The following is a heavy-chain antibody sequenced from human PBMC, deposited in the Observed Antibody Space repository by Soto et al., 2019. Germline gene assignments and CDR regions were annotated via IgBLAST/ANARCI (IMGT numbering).Heavy chain of an antibody. CDR2: ISHDGSNT. Sequence: QVQLVQSGGNVVQPGRSLRISCAASGFTFSNYGMHWVRQAPGKGLEWLAFISHDGSNTYYADSVKGRFTISRDNSKNTLYLQMNSLRAEDTAVFYCAKEPKIQLWLHYFDYWGQGTLVTVSS. J-gene: IGHJ4*02. V-gene: IGHV3-30*18. D-gene: IGHD5-18*01. CDR3: AKEPKIQLWLHYFDY. CDR1: GFTFSNYG.